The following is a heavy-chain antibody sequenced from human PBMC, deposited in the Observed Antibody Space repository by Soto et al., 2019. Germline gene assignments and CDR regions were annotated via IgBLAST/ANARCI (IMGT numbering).Heavy chain of an antibody. CDR2: ISWNSGSI. CDR3: AKDIGSSSYYYYYYYMDV. CDR1: GFPFVDYA. D-gene: IGHD6-13*01. V-gene: IGHV3-9*01. J-gene: IGHJ6*03. Sequence: SGGSLRLSCASSGFPFVDYAMHWVRQAPGKGLEWVSGISWNSGSIGYADSVKGRFTISRDNAKNSLYLQMNSLRAEDTALYYCAKDIGSSSYYYYYYYMDVWGKGTTVTVSS.